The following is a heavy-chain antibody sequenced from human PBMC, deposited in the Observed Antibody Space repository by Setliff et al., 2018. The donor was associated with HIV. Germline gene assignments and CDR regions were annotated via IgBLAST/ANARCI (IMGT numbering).Heavy chain of an antibody. Sequence: SETLSLTCAVFGGSFSGYYWSWIRQPPGKGLEWIGEINHSGSTHYNPSLKSRFTISVDTSKNQFPLKVNSVTAADTAVYYCARGARLLAAYRDRWDYYYMGVWGKGTTVTVSS. V-gene: IGHV4-34*01. CDR2: INHSGST. D-gene: IGHD1-26*01. J-gene: IGHJ6*03. CDR3: ARGARLLAAYRDRWDYYYMGV. CDR1: GGSFSGYY.